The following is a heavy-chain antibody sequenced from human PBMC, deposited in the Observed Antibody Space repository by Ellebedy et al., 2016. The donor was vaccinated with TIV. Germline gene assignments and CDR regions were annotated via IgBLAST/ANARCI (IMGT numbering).Heavy chain of an antibody. CDR2: IYYNENT. CDR1: GASISSYY. V-gene: IGHV4-59*08. Sequence: MPSETLSLTCTVSGASISSYYWSWILQPPGKGLEWIGYIYYNENTNYNPSLKRRVTISVDTSKNQFSLNLNSVTAADTAVYFCASTPISAGSGYHQHDYWGQGSLVTVSS. J-gene: IGHJ4*02. D-gene: IGHD5-12*01. CDR3: ASTPISAGSGYHQHDY.